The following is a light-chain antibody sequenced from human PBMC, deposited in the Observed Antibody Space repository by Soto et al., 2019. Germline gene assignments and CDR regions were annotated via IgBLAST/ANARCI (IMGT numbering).Light chain of an antibody. V-gene: IGLV1-40*01. CDR1: SSNIGSNS. CDR3: QTFDSSLTISWV. J-gene: IGLJ3*02. CDR2: GDN. Sequence: QSVLTQPPSVSAAPGQKVTISCSGSSSNIGSNSVSWYQQLPGKAPKLLLSGDNTRPSGVPDRFSGSRSGTSASLAITGLQAEDEADYYCQTFDSSLTISWVFGGGTKLTVL.